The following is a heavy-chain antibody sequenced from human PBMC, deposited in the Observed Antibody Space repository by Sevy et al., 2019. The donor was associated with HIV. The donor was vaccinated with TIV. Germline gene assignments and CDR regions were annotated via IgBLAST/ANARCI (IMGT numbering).Heavy chain of an antibody. J-gene: IGHJ4*02. D-gene: IGHD3-22*01. CDR1: GYRFTSYW. CDR3: ARRFYDSTGYPQYFFDH. CDR2: IYPDDSDV. Sequence: GESLKISCRASGYRFTSYWIAWVHQVPGKGLEWMGIIYPDDSDVRYSPSLQGQVTISVDKSISTAYLQWRSLEASDTAMYFCARRFYDSTGYPQYFFDHWGQGTLVTVSS. V-gene: IGHV5-51*07.